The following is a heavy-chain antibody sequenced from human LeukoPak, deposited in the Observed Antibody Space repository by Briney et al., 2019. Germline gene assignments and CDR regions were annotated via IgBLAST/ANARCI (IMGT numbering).Heavy chain of an antibody. Sequence: GGSLRLSCAASGFTFSSYSMNWVRQAAGKGLEWVSCISSSSNYIYYADSVKGRFTISRDNAKNSLYLQMNSLRAEDTAMYYCARDRSGYYGMDVWGQGTTVTVSS. V-gene: IGHV3-21*01. D-gene: IGHD6-25*01. J-gene: IGHJ6*02. CDR1: GFTFSSYS. CDR3: ARDRSGYYGMDV. CDR2: ISSSSNYI.